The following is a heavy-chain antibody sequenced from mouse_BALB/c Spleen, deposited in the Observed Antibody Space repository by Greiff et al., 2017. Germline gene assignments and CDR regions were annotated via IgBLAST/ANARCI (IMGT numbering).Heavy chain of an antibody. CDR2: IDPANGNT. Sequence: VQLKESGAELVKPGASVKLSCTASGFNIKDTYMHWVKQRPEQGLEWIGRIDPANGNTKYDPKFQGKATITADTSSNTAYLQLSSLTSEDTAVYYCAREGGNLRYWYFDVWGAGTTVTVSS. D-gene: IGHD2-1*01. CDR3: AREGGNLRYWYFDV. V-gene: IGHV14-3*02. J-gene: IGHJ1*01. CDR1: GFNIKDTY.